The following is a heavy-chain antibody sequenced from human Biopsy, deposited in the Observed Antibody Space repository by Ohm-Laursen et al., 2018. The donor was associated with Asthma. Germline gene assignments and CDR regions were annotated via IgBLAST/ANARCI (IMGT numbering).Heavy chain of an antibody. D-gene: IGHD3-9*01. J-gene: IGHJ3*02. V-gene: IGHV1-3*01. CDR1: GYTFINYA. CDR3: ARTYYDFLTGQVNDVFAI. CDR2: TNAGNGNT. Sequence: SVKVSRKASGYTFINYAIHWVRQAPGQRLEWMGWTNAGNGNTKYSQKFQGRVTITRDTSASTAYMDLSSLRSEDTAVYYCARTYYDFLTGQVNDVFAIWGQGTMVTVSS.